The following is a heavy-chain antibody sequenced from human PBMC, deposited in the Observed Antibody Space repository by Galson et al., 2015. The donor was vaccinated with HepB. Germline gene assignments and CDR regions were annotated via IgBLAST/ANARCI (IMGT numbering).Heavy chain of an antibody. CDR2: INPNSGGT. Sequence: SVKVSCKASGYTFTSYYMHWVRQAPGQGLEWMGWINPNSGGTNYAQKFQGRVTMTRDMSISTAYMELRSLRSDDTAVYYCASFGYLAAAGTNYFDYWGQGTLVTVSS. D-gene: IGHD6-13*01. V-gene: IGHV1-2*02. J-gene: IGHJ4*02. CDR1: GYTFTSYY. CDR3: ASFGYLAAAGTNYFDY.